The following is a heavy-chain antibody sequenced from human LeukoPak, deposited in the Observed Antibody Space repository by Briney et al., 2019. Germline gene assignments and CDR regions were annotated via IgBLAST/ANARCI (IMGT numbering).Heavy chain of an antibody. J-gene: IGHJ4*02. Sequence: GSLRLSCAASGFTFSNAWMNWVRQAPGKGLEWIGEIYHSGNTNYNPSLKSRVTISIDTSKNQFSLKLTSVTAADTGVYYCARLAGCLAGACSWPLDYWGRGTPVTVSS. CDR1: GFTFSNAW. V-gene: IGHV4/OR15-8*02. D-gene: IGHD2-21*02. CDR2: IYHSGNT. CDR3: ARLAGCLAGACSWPLDY.